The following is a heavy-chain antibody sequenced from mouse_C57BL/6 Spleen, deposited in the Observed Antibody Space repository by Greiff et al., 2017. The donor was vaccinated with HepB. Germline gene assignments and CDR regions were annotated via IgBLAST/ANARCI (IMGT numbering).Heavy chain of an antibody. Sequence: VKLQQSGAELVRPGASVTLSCKASGYTFTDYEMHWVKQTPVHGLEWIGAIDPETGGTAYNQKFKGKAILTADKSSSTAYMELRSLTSEDSAVYYCTRYGYGSRTDYWGQGTTLTVSS. D-gene: IGHD1-1*01. J-gene: IGHJ2*01. CDR3: TRYGYGSRTDY. CDR1: GYTFTDYE. CDR2: IDPETGGT. V-gene: IGHV1-15*01.